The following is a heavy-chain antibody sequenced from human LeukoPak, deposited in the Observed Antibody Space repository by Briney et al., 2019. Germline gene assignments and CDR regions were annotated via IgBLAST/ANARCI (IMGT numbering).Heavy chain of an antibody. CDR3: ARAARITMIVVDYWYFDL. CDR1: GGSISSYY. Sequence: PSETLSLTCTVSGGSISSYYWSWIRQPAGKGLEWIGRIYTSGSTNYNPSLKSRVTMSVDTSKNQFSLKLSSVTAADTAVYYCARAARITMIVVDYWYFDLWGRGTLVTVSS. CDR2: IYTSGST. V-gene: IGHV4-4*07. D-gene: IGHD3-22*01. J-gene: IGHJ2*01.